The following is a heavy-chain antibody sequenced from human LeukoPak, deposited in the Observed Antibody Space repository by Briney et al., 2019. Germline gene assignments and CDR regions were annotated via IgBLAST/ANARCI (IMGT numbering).Heavy chain of an antibody. J-gene: IGHJ6*02. CDR3: ARDRSYYDFLTGYGSDGMDV. V-gene: IGHV3-74*01. CDR1: GFTLSSHW. CDR2: IKSDGSST. D-gene: IGHD3-9*01. Sequence: QPGGSLRLSCAASGFTLSSHWMHWVRQAPGKGLVWVSRIKSDGSSTSYADSVKGRFTISRDNAKNTLYLQMNSLRAEDTAVYYCARDRSYYDFLTGYGSDGMDVWGQGTTVTVSS.